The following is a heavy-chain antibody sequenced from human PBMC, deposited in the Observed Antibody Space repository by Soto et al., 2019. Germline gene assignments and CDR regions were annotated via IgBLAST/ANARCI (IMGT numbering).Heavy chain of an antibody. D-gene: IGHD3-3*01. J-gene: IGHJ4*02. CDR1: GVTISYGGYS. Sequence: SETLSLTCSVSGVTISYGGYSWSWIRQPPGKGLEWLGYISHVETTYYNPSFQSRLSLSIDRTRNQFSLSLSSMTAADKAVYYCARGGGYDSFDFWGQGIQVTVSS. CDR2: ISHVETT. V-gene: IGHV4-30-2*01. CDR3: ARGGGYDSFDF.